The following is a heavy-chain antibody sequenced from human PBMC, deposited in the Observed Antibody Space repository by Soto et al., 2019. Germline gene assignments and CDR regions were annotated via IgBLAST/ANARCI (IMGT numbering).Heavy chain of an antibody. J-gene: IGHJ1*01. CDR2: IHHSGSN. CDR1: GGSISSGGYY. V-gene: IGHV4-31*03. CDR3: VRGVLS. Sequence: QVQLQESGPGLVKASQTLSLTCNVSGGSISSGGYYWTWIRQHPGKGLEWIGNIHHSGSNCYNPSLTSRVSISVDTSKNQFSLKLSSGTAADSAVYFCVRGVLSWGQGTLVTVSS. D-gene: IGHD3-10*01.